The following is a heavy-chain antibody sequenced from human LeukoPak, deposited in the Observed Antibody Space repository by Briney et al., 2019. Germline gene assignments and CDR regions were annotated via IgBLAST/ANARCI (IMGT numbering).Heavy chain of an antibody. CDR2: IYTSGST. V-gene: IGHV4-4*09. CDR1: GGSISSYY. D-gene: IGHD6-25*01. CDR3: ARSERRAQKDTYYNHYYYMDV. J-gene: IGHJ6*03. Sequence: SETLSLTCTVSGGSISSYYWSWIRQPPGKGLKWIGYIYTSGSTNYNPSLKSRVTISVDTSKNQFSLKLSSVTAADTAVYFCARSERRAQKDTYYNHYYYMDVWGKGTSVTVSS.